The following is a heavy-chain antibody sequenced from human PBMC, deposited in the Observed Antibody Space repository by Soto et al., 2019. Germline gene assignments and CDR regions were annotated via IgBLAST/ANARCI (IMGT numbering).Heavy chain of an antibody. V-gene: IGHV1-8*01. CDR2: VNPNSHNT. CDR3: ARHFNPLDY. Sequence: ASVKVSCKASGYIFTDYDINWVRQATGQGLEWMGWVNPNSHNTGYAQKFQGRVTMTMDTSISTAYMELSGLTSEDTAIYYCARHFNPLDYWGQGTLVTVSS. J-gene: IGHJ4*02. CDR1: GYIFTDYD.